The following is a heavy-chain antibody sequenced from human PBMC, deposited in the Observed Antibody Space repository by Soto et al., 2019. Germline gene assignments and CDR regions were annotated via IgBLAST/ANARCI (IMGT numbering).Heavy chain of an antibody. CDR3: ARSAGLYSSSALDY. CDR1: GFTVSSNY. J-gene: IGHJ4*02. V-gene: IGHV3-53*01. D-gene: IGHD6-6*01. Sequence: GGSLRLSCAASGFTVSSNYMSWVRQAPGKGLEWVSVIYSGGSTYYADSVKGRFTISRDNSKNTLYLQMNSLKASDTAMYYCARSAGLYSSSALDYWGQGTLVTVSS. CDR2: IYSGGST.